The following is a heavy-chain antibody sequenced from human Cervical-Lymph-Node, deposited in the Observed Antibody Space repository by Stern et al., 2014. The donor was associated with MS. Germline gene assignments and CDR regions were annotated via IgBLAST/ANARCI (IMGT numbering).Heavy chain of an antibody. Sequence: VQLVESGGGVVQPGRSLRLSCAASGFTFSSYGMHWVRQAPGKGLEWVAVISYDGSNKYYADSVKGRFTISRDNSKNTLYLQMNSLRAEDTAVYYCAKGSMVTWGQGTLVTVS. CDR3: AKGSMVT. V-gene: IGHV3-30*18. D-gene: IGHD5-18*01. CDR2: ISYDGSNK. CDR1: GFTFSSYG. J-gene: IGHJ4*02.